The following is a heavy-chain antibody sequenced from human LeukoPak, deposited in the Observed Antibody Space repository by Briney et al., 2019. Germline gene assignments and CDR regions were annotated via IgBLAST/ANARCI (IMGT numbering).Heavy chain of an antibody. CDR1: GFTFSSYS. Sequence: GSLRLSCAASGFTFSSYSMNWVRQAPGKGLEWVSYISSSSSTIYYADSVKGRFTISRDNSKNSLYLQMNSLRAEDTAVYYCARGTMFPYYFDYWGQGSLVTVSS. CDR2: ISSSSSTI. D-gene: IGHD3-10*02. CDR3: ARGTMFPYYFDY. V-gene: IGHV3-48*01. J-gene: IGHJ4*02.